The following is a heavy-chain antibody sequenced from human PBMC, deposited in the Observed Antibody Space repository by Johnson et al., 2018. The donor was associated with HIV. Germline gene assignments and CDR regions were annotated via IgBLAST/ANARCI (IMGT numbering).Heavy chain of an antibody. CDR2: IRYDGSNK. J-gene: IGHJ3*02. Sequence: QVQLVESGGGLVQPGGSLRLSCAASGFTFSSYDMHWVRQAPGKGLEWVAFIRYDGSNKYYADSVKGRFTISRDIAKNTLYLQMNNLRPEDTAMYYCAMGGVHCSGGSCYSRNAFDIWGQGTMVTVSS. V-gene: IGHV3-30*02. CDR1: GFTFSSYD. CDR3: AMGGVHCSGGSCYSRNAFDI. D-gene: IGHD2-15*01.